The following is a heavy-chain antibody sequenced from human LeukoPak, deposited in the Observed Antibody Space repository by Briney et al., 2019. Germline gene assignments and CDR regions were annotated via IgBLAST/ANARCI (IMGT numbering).Heavy chain of an antibody. D-gene: IGHD1-1*01. V-gene: IGHV1-69*13. CDR1: GGTFSSYA. CDR3: ARAGTGTTQGYYYYYMDV. CDR2: IIPIFGTA. Sequence: GASVKVSCKASGGTFSSYAISWVRQAPGQGLEWMGGIIPIFGTANYAQKFQGRVTITADESTSTAYMELSSLRSEDTAVYYCARAGTGTTQGYYYYYMDVWGKGTTVTVSS. J-gene: IGHJ6*03.